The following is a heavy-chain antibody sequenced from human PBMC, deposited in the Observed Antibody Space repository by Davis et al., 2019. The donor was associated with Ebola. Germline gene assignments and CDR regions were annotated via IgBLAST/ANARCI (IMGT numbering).Heavy chain of an antibody. CDR2: IIPIFGTA. CDR1: GGTFSSYP. V-gene: IGHV1-69*13. CDR3: ASAVVEMATITAFDI. Sequence: SVKVSCKASGGTFSSYPISWVRQAPGQGLEWMGVIIPIFGTANYAQNFQGRVTITADESTSTAYMELSSLRSEDTAVYYCASAVVEMATITAFDIWGQGTMVTVSS. J-gene: IGHJ3*02. D-gene: IGHD5-24*01.